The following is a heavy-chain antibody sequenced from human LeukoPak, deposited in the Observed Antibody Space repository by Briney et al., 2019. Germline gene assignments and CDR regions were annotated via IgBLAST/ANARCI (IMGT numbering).Heavy chain of an antibody. J-gene: IGHJ6*03. CDR2: TRDDGSSE. Sequence: GRSLRLSCVASAFTFRSNGMHWVRQAPGKWLEWVTFTRDDGSSEPYADSVTGRFTVSRDHSKNTLYLQMNSLTLEDTAVYFCAKLVDYCEGRTCFTTYYYTDIWGKGTTVTVSS. CDR3: AKLVDYCEGRTCFTTYYYTDI. D-gene: IGHD4-17*01. V-gene: IGHV3-30*02. CDR1: AFTFRSNG.